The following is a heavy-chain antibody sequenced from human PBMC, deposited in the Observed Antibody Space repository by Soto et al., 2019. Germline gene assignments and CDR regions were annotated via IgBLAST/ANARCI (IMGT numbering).Heavy chain of an antibody. CDR3: ARYYYDSSGYYPL. CDR2: IWSDGSNK. D-gene: IGHD3-22*01. V-gene: IGHV3-33*08. J-gene: IGHJ4*02. Sequence: GGSLRLSCAASGCTFSSYSMNWVRQAPGKGLEWVAVIWSDGSNKYYADSVKGRFTISGDNSKNTLYLQMNSLRAEDTAVYYCARYYYDSSGYYPLWGQGTLVTVSS. CDR1: GCTFSSYS.